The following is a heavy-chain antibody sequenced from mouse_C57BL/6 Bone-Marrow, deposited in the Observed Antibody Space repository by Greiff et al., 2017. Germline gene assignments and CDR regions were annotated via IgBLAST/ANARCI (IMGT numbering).Heavy chain of an antibody. Sequence: QVQLQQSGAELVKPGASVKMSCKASGYTFTSYWITWVKQRPGQGLEWIGDIYPGSGSTKYNEKFKSKATLTVDTSYSTAYMQLSSLTSEDSAVYYCARSSTVVFDYWGQGTTLTVSS. V-gene: IGHV1-55*01. D-gene: IGHD1-1*01. CDR1: GYTFTSYW. CDR2: IYPGSGST. J-gene: IGHJ2*01. CDR3: ARSSTVVFDY.